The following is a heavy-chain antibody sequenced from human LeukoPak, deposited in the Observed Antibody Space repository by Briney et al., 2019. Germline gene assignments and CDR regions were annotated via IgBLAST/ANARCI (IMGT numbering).Heavy chain of an antibody. J-gene: IGHJ4*02. Sequence: ASVKVSCKTSGYAFSSYYIHWVRRAPGQGLECMGWINPDSGDTYYAQKFRGTLTMTRDTSICTVYMELSGLTSDDTAVYYCARDHNGSCDYWGQGTLVSVSS. CDR2: INPDSGDT. CDR1: GYAFSSYY. V-gene: IGHV1-2*02. D-gene: IGHD1-26*01. CDR3: ARDHNGSCDY.